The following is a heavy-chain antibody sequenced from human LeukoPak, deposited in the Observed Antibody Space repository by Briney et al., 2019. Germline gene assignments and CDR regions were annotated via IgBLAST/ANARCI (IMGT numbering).Heavy chain of an antibody. J-gene: IGHJ5*02. CDR2: IYYSGST. Sequence: SQTLSLTCTVSGGSISSGDYSWSWIRQHPGKGLEWIGYIYYSGSTYYNPSLKSRVTISVDTSKNQFSLKLSSVTAADTAVYYCASMGNGRMKTNWFDPWGQGTLVTVSS. V-gene: IGHV4-31*03. CDR1: GGSISSGDYS. CDR3: ASMGNGRMKTNWFDP. D-gene: IGHD1-1*01.